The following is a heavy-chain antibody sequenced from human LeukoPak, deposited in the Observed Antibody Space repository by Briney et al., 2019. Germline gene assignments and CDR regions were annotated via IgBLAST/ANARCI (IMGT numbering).Heavy chain of an antibody. CDR1: GFTFSNAW. V-gene: IGHV3-15*01. Sequence: GGSLRLSCAASGFTFSNAWMSWVRQAPGKGLEWVVRIKSKTDGGTTDYAAPVKGRFTISRDDSKNTLYLQMNSLKTEDTAVYYCTTSPTFGGANYWGQGTLVTVSS. CDR2: IKSKTDGGTT. J-gene: IGHJ4*02. D-gene: IGHD3-16*01. CDR3: TTSPTFGGANY.